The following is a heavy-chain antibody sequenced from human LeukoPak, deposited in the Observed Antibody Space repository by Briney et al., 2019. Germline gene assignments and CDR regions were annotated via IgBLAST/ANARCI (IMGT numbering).Heavy chain of an antibody. D-gene: IGHD5-18*01. CDR2: INSDGSST. J-gene: IGHJ4*02. Sequence: RXSCAASGFTFSSYWMHWVRQAPGKGLVWVSRINSDGSSTIYADSVKGRFTISRDNAKNTLYLQMNSLRAEDTAVYYCARDPAGIQLWLGRYFDYWGQGTLVTVSS. V-gene: IGHV3-74*01. CDR3: ARDPAGIQLWLGRYFDY. CDR1: GFTFSSYW.